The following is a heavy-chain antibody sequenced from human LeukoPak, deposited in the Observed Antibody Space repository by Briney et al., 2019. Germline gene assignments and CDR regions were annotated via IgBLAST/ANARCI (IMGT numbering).Heavy chain of an antibody. V-gene: IGHV1-46*01. CDR3: AILGYYYDSSGYSTLDAFGI. CDR1: GGTFSSYA. CDR2: INPSGGST. D-gene: IGHD3-22*01. J-gene: IGHJ3*02. Sequence: ASVKVSCKASGGTFSSYAISWVRQAPGQGLEWMGIINPSGGSTSYAQKFQGRVTMTRDTSTSTVYMELSSLRSEDTAVYYCAILGYYYDSSGYSTLDAFGIWGQGTMVTVSS.